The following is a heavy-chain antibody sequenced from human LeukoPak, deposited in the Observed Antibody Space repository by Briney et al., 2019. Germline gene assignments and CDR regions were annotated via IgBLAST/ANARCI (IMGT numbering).Heavy chain of an antibody. V-gene: IGHV1-18*01. CDR1: GYTFTSYG. D-gene: IGHD3-22*01. J-gene: IGHJ5*02. Sequence: GASVKVSCKASGYTFTSYGISWVRQAPGQGLEWMGWISAYNGNTNYAQKLQGRVTMTTDTSTSTAYMELRSLRSDDTAVYYCARDLINPYYDSSGPWGQGTLGTVSS. CDR2: ISAYNGNT. CDR3: ARDLINPYYDSSGP.